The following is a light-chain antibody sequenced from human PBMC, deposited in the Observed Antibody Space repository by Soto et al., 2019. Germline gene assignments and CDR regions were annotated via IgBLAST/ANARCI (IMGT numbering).Light chain of an antibody. Sequence: EIVLTQSPGTMSLSPGERATLACRASQSVSSSYLSWYQQKPGQAPRLLSYGASSRATGIPDRFSGSGSGTDFTLTISRLEPEYFAVYYCQQYGSSILTFGGGTKVEFK. CDR3: QQYGSSILT. V-gene: IGKV3-20*01. J-gene: IGKJ4*01. CDR1: QSVSSSY. CDR2: GAS.